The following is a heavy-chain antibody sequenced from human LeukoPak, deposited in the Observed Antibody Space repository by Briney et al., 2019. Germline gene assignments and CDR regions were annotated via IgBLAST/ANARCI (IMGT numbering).Heavy chain of an antibody. CDR2: FSWDGGST. J-gene: IGHJ6*03. D-gene: IGHD1-26*01. CDR3: AKDSVGATTSRYYYYMDV. CDR1: GFTFDDYT. Sequence: GGSLRLSCAASGFTFDDYTMHWVRQAPGKGLEWVSLFSWDGGSTYYADSVKGRFTISRDNSKNSLYLQMNSLRTEDTALYYCAKDSVGATTSRYYYYMDVWGKGTTVTVSS. V-gene: IGHV3-43*01.